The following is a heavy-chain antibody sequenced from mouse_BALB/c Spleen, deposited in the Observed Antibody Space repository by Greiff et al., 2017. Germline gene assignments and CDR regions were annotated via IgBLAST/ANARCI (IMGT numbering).Heavy chain of an antibody. CDR3: ARHVAYYGNYVGYAMDY. CDR2: IYAGTGGT. CDR1: GFTFSSSY. Sequence: QVQLQQSGAELVKPGASVKLSCKTSGFTFSSSYISWLKQKPGQSLEWIAWIYAGTGGTSYNQKFTGKAQLTVDTSSSTAYMQFSSLTTEDSAIYYGARHVAYYGNYVGYAMDYWGQGTSVTVSA. D-gene: IGHD2-10*01. V-gene: IGHV1-55*01. J-gene: IGHJ4*01.